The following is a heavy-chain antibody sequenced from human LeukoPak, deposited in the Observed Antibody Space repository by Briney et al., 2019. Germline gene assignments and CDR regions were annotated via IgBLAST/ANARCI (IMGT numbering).Heavy chain of an antibody. Sequence: PGGSLRLSCAASGFTFRSYAMSWVRQAPGKGLEWVSAISGSDGSTYYADSVKGRFTISRDNSKNTLYLQMNSLRAEDTAVYYCARDQVTTVTPRGVYFDYWGQGTLVTVSS. CDR3: ARDQVTTVTPRGVYFDY. CDR1: GFTFRSYA. J-gene: IGHJ4*02. CDR2: ISGSDGST. V-gene: IGHV3-23*01. D-gene: IGHD4-17*01.